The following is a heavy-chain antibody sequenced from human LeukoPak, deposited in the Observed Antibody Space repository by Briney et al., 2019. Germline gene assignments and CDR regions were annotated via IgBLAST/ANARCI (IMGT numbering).Heavy chain of an antibody. V-gene: IGHV1-18*01. J-gene: IGHJ4*02. D-gene: IGHD4-23*01. CDR3: ARGGGYLDY. CDR1: GYTFTAYG. CDR2: ISGKSGNT. Sequence: ASVTVSCKASGYTFTAYGISWVGQAPGQGLEWMGWISGKSGNTNYAQKLQGRVTMTTDTSTTIAYMELRSLRSDDTAVYYCARGGGYLDYWGQGTLVTVSS.